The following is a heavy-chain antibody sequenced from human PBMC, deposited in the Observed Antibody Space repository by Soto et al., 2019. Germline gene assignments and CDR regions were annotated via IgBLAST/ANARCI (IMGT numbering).Heavy chain of an antibody. CDR1: GGTFSSYA. V-gene: IGHV1-69*12. CDR2: IIPIFGTA. CDR3: ERDVVMATITLHY. D-gene: IGHD5-12*01. Sequence: QVQLVQSGAEVKKPGSSVKVSCKASGGTFSSYAISWVRQAPGQGLEWMGGIIPIFGTANYAQKFQGRVTTTEVDCTSTAYMELSSLRSEDTALYYSERDVVMATITLHYWGQGTLVTVSS. J-gene: IGHJ4*02.